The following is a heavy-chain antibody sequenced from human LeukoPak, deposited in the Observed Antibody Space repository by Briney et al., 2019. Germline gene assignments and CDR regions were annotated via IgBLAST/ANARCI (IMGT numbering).Heavy chain of an antibody. CDR1: GGSVSSGSYY. CDR2: IYYSGST. Sequence: SETLSLTCTVSGGSVSSGSYYWSWIRQPPGKGLEWIGYIYYSGSTNYNPSLKSRVTISVDTSKNQFSLKPSSVTAADTAVYYCARDRELGSWGQGILVTVSS. CDR3: ARDRELGS. J-gene: IGHJ5*02. D-gene: IGHD3-16*01. V-gene: IGHV4-61*01.